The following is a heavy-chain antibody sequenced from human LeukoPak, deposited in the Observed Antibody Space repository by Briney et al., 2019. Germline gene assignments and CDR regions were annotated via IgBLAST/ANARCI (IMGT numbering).Heavy chain of an antibody. V-gene: IGHV1-18*01. Sequence: ASVKVSCKASGYTFTNYGISWVRQAPGQGLEWMGWIAPYNYNTNYPEKLQGRVTMTTDTSTTTAYMELRSLRSDDTAVYYCARLRGSYGSGSCDYWGQGTLVTVSS. CDR2: IAPYNYNT. CDR3: ARLRGSYGSGSCDY. J-gene: IGHJ4*02. CDR1: GYTFTNYG. D-gene: IGHD3-10*01.